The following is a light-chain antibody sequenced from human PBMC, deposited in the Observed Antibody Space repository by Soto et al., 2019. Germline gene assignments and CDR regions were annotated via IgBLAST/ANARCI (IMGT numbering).Light chain of an antibody. Sequence: DIVMTQSPSTLSVSPGERATLHCRASQSVSRNLAWYQQRPGQAPRLLISGASTRATGIAARFSGSGSGREFTLTISSLQSEDSALYYCQQYSNWPTLGQGTLLEIK. CDR1: QSVSRN. J-gene: IGKJ5*01. CDR3: QQYSNWPT. CDR2: GAS. V-gene: IGKV3-15*01.